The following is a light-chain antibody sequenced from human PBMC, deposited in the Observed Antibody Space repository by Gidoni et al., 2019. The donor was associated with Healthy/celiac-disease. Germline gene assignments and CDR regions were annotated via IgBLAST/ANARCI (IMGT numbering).Light chain of an antibody. Sequence: IVLTQSPGTLSLSPGERATLSCRASQSVSSSYLAWYQQKPGQAPRLLIYGASSRATGIPDRFSGSGSGTDFTLTISRLEPEDFAVYYCQQYGSSPSYTFXHXTKLEIK. CDR1: QSVSSSY. V-gene: IGKV3-20*01. J-gene: IGKJ2*01. CDR2: GAS. CDR3: QQYGSSPSYT.